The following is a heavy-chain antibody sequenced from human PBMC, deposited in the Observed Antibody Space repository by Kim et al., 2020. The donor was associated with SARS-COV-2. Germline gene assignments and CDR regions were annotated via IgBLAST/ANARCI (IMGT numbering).Heavy chain of an antibody. J-gene: IGHJ6*02. CDR2: IIPIFGTA. CDR1: GGTFSSYA. D-gene: IGHD3-10*01. V-gene: IGHV1-69*13. CDR3: ARDGKYYYGSGRLGQGMDV. Sequence: SVKVSCKASGGTFSSYAISWVRQAPGQGLEWMGGIIPIFGTANYARKFQGRVTITADESTSTAYMELSSLRSEDTAVYYCARDGKYYYGSGRLGQGMDVWGQGTTVTVSS.